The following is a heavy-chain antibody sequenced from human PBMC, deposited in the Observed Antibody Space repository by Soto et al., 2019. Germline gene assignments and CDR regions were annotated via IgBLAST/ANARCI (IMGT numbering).Heavy chain of an antibody. J-gene: IGHJ4*02. D-gene: IGHD3-22*01. CDR1: GFTFSSYG. CDR2: IWYDGSNK. CDR3: ARAPFYDSSGYYEY. Sequence: QVQLVESGGGVVQPGRSLRLSCAASGFTFSSYGMHWVRQAPGKGLEWVAVIWYDGSNKYYADSVKGRFTISRDNSKNTLYLQMNSLRAEDTAVYYCARAPFYDSSGYYEYWGKGTLVTVSS. V-gene: IGHV3-33*01.